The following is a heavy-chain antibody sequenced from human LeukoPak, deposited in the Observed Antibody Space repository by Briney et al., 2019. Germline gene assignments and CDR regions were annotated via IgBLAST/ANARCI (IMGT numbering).Heavy chain of an antibody. Sequence: ASVKVSCKASGYTFTSYGISWVRQAPGQGLEWMGWISAYNGNTNYAQKLQGRVTMTTDTSTSTAYMELRSLRSDDTAVYYCATIRTSYNWNYAPGVFDYWGQGTLVTVSS. CDR3: ATIRTSYNWNYAPGVFDY. J-gene: IGHJ4*02. CDR2: ISAYNGNT. D-gene: IGHD1-7*01. CDR1: GYTFTSYG. V-gene: IGHV1-18*01.